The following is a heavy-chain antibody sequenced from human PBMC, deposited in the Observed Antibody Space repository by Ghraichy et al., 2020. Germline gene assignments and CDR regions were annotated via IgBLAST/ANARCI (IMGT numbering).Heavy chain of an antibody. CDR1: GGSISSYY. D-gene: IGHD6-19*01. CDR2: IYYSGST. V-gene: IGHV4-59*01. J-gene: IGHJ6*03. CDR3: ARVPSPYSSGWGYYYYYMDV. Sequence: SETLSLTCTVSGGSISSYYWSWIRQPPGKGLEWIGYIYYSGSTNYNPSLKSRVTISVDTSKNQFSLKLSSVTAADTAVYYCARVPSPYSSGWGYYYYYMDVWGKGTTVTVSS.